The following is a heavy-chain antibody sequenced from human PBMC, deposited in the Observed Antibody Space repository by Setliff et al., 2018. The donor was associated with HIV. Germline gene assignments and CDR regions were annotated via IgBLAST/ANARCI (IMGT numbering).Heavy chain of an antibody. V-gene: IGHV4-38-2*02. J-gene: IGHJ4*02. D-gene: IGHD3-9*01. CDR1: GSSISSNYY. CDR2: IDASANT. Sequence: SETLSLTCTVSGSSISSNYYWAWIRQAPGKGLEWIGCIDASANTYYIPSLKSRATIPIDTSKNQLSLKLRSVTAADTAVYYCAKEGHNILRYFNWLSAEWLDYWGQGTLVTVSS. CDR3: AKEGHNILRYFNWLSAEWLDY.